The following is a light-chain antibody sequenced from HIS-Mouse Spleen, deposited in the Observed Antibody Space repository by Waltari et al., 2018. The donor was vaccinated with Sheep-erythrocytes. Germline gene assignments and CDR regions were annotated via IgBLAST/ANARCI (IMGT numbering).Light chain of an antibody. Sequence: QSALTQPASVSGSPGQSITISCTGPSSDVGSYNLVAWYQQHPGKAPKIMIYEGSKRPSGVSNRFSGSKSGNTASLTISGLQAEDETDYYCCSYAGSGTWVFGGGTKLTVL. CDR2: EGS. CDR1: SSDVGSYNL. J-gene: IGLJ3*02. V-gene: IGLV2-23*01. CDR3: CSYAGSGTWV.